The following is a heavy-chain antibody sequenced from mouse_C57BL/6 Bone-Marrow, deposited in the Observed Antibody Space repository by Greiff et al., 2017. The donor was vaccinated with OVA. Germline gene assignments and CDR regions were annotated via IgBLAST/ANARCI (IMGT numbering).Heavy chain of an antibody. D-gene: IGHD3-1*01. CDR1: GYTFTSYG. J-gene: IGHJ3*01. V-gene: IGHV1-81*01. CDR2: IYPRSGNT. CDR3: ARSGPRRRFAY. Sequence: VQLQQSGAELARPGASVKLSCKASGYTFTSYGISWVKQRTGQGLEWIGEIYPRSGNTYYNEKFKGKATLTADKSSSTAYMELRSLTSEDSAVYYCARSGPRRRFAYWGQGTLVTVSA.